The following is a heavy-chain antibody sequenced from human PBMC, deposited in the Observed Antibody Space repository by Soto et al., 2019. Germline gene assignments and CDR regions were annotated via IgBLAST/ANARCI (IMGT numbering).Heavy chain of an antibody. Sequence: QVQLVESGGGVVQPGRSLRLSCAASGFAFSNYGMFWVRQAPGKGLERVAAILYDGSLQFYADSVKGRFTISRDNPKNTLYRQMNSLRAEDTAVYYCAKDQAYCANGVCLYNWFDSWGQGALVTVSS. CDR1: GFAFSNYG. CDR3: AKDQAYCANGVCLYNWFDS. J-gene: IGHJ5*01. D-gene: IGHD2-8*01. CDR2: ILYDGSLQ. V-gene: IGHV3-30*18.